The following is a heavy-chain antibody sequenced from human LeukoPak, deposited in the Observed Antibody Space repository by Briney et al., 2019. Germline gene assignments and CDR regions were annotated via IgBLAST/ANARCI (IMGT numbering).Heavy chain of an antibody. CDR1: GGSFSDYY. V-gene: IGHV4-34*01. Sequence: TSETLSLTCAVYGGSFSDYYWSWIHQSPGKGLEWIGEINQSGSTTYNPSLESRVTISVDTSEKQFSLKLSSVTAADTAVYYCARGYYDSTPTNWGQGTLVTVSS. CDR2: INQSGST. CDR3: ARGYYDSTPTN. J-gene: IGHJ4*02. D-gene: IGHD3-22*01.